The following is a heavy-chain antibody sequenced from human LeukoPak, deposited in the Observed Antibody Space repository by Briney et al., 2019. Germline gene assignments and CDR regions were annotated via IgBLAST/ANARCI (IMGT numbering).Heavy chain of an antibody. D-gene: IGHD3-10*01. J-gene: IGHJ3*02. CDR3: ARGGADYGSGNWTALRDAFDI. CDR1: GGTFSDYH. Sequence: SETLSLTCDVYGGTFSDYHWTWVRQTPGKGLEWIGENNHRGSTNYNPSLKNRVTISLDMSKNQLSLTLSSVTAADTAIYYCARGGADYGSGNWTALRDAFDIWGQGTLVTVSS. V-gene: IGHV4-34*01. CDR2: NNHRGST.